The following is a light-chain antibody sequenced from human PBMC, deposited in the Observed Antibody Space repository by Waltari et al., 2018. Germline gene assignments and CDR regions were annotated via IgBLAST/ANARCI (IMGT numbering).Light chain of an antibody. V-gene: IGKV3-20*01. CDR3: HLSGGSPRT. Sequence: ESVLTQSPGTLSLSPGERATLSCRATQTVANTYLHWYQLKPGQAPSLLIYGASSRATGIPDRFSGSGSGTDFTLTISRLEPEDFAVYYCHLSGGSPRTFGGGTKVEIK. CDR1: QTVANTY. J-gene: IGKJ4*01. CDR2: GAS.